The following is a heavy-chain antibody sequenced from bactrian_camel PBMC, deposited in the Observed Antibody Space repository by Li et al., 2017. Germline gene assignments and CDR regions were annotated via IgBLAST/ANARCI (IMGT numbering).Heavy chain of an antibody. CDR1: RFTFNNYA. CDR2: IRNGGNGV. J-gene: IGHJ4*01. CDR3: AADQRRLSPREYTY. Sequence: VQLVESGGGLVRPGGSLRLSCSTSRFTFNNYAMTWVRQAPEKGLEWVSGIRNGGNGVVYADSVKGRFTISRDRAKNAIYLQMNGLKPEDTAMYYCAADQRRLSPREYTYWGQGTQVTVS. V-gene: IGHV3S40*01.